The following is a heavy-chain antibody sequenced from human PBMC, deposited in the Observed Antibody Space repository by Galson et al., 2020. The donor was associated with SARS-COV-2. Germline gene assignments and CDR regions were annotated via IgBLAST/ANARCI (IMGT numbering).Heavy chain of an antibody. CDR2: MSGSISDT. Sequence: GGSLRLSCAASGFTFSNYAMSWVRQAPGKGLEWLSLMSGSISDTYYADSARGRFTISGDNSKNTLYLQMNSLRVEDTAIYFCAKSGASNAWYHFDYWGQGTPVTVSS. CDR3: AKSGASNAWYHFDY. D-gene: IGHD6-19*01. CDR1: GFTFSNYA. V-gene: IGHV3-23*01. J-gene: IGHJ4*02.